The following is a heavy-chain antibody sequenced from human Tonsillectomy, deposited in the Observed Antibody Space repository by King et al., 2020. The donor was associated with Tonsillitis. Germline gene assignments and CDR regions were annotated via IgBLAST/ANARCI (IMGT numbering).Heavy chain of an antibody. V-gene: IGHV3-11*05. CDR2: ISSSSSYT. D-gene: IGHD3-10*01. J-gene: IGHJ6*03. CDR3: ARGQRGYYGSGSYYSYYYYMDV. CDR1: GFTFSDYY. Sequence: VQLVESGGGLVKPGGSLRLSCAASGFTFSDYYMSWIRQAPGKGLEWVSYISSSSSYTNYADSVKGRFTISRDNAKNSLYLQMNSLRVEDTAVYYCARGQRGYYGSGSYYSYYYYMDVWGKGTTVTVSS.